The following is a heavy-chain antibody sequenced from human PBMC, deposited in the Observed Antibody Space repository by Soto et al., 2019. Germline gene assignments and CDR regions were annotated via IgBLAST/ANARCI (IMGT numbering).Heavy chain of an antibody. CDR2: INPSGGST. V-gene: IGHV1-46*03. CDR1: GYTCTSYY. D-gene: IGHD2-21*01. Sequence: ASVKVSCKASGYTCTSYYMHWVRQAPGQGLEWMGIINPSGGSTSYAQKFQGRVTMTRDTSTSTVYMELSSLRSEDTAVYYCARDTYCGGDCYSEANHASAEYFQHWGQETLVTVSS. CDR3: ARDTYCGGDCYSEANHASAEYFQH. J-gene: IGHJ1*01.